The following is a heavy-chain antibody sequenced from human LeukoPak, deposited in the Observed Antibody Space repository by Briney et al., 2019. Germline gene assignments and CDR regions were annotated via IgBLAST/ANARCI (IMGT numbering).Heavy chain of an antibody. D-gene: IGHD5-24*01. CDR2: TKPDGSEK. V-gene: IGHV3-7*01. CDR3: ARPSRDGYNGDY. Sequence: GGSLRLSCAASGFTFSSYWMSWVRQAPGKGLEWVANTKPDGSEKYYVDSVKGRFTISRDNAKNSLYLQMNSLRAEDTAVYYCARPSRDGYNGDYWGQGTLVTVSS. CDR1: GFTFSSYW. J-gene: IGHJ4*02.